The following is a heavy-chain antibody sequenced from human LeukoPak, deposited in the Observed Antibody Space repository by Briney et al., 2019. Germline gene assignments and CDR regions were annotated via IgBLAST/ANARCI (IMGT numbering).Heavy chain of an antibody. CDR2: ISSSSSYI. D-gene: IGHD6-19*01. CDR1: GFTFSPYS. V-gene: IGHV3-21*01. J-gene: IGHJ4*02. Sequence: GGSLRLSCAASGFTFSPYSMNWVRQAPGKGLEWVSSISSSSSYIYYADSVKGRFTISRDNAKNSLYLQMNSLRAEDTAVYYCARDSYSSGWKGYFDYWGQGTLVTVSS. CDR3: ARDSYSSGWKGYFDY.